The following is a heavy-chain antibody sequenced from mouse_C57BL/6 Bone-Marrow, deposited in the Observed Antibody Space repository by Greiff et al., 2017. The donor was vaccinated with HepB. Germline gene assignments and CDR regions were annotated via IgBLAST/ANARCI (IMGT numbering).Heavy chain of an antibody. J-gene: IGHJ2*01. CDR1: GFNIKDDY. D-gene: IGHD1-1*01. CDR2: IDPENGDT. V-gene: IGHV14-4*01. Sequence: DVQLQESGAELVRPGASVKLSCTASGFNIKDDYMHWVKQRPEQGLEWIGWIDPENGDTEYASKFQGKATITADTSSNTAYLQLSSLTSEDTAVYYCTTDYYGTFDYWGQGTTLTVSS. CDR3: TTDYYGTFDY.